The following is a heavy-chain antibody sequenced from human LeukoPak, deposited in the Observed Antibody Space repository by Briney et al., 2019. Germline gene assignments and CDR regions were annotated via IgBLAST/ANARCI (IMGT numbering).Heavy chain of an antibody. Sequence: SQTLSLTCTVSGGSISSGDYYWSWIRQPPGKGLEWIGYIYHSGSTYYNPSLKSRVTISVDRSKNQFSLKLSSVTAADTAVYYCARRYQLLLWFDPWGQGTLVTVSS. CDR1: GGSISSGDYY. J-gene: IGHJ5*02. D-gene: IGHD2-2*01. CDR3: ARRYQLLLWFDP. CDR2: IYHSGST. V-gene: IGHV4-30-2*01.